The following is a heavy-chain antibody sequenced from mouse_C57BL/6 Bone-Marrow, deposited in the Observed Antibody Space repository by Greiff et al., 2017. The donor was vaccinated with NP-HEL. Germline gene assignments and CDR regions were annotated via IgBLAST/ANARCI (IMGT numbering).Heavy chain of an antibody. CDR1: GFTFSSYG. V-gene: IGHV5-6*02. CDR3: ARQEFRGNYFYYYAMDY. Sequence: DVMLVESGGDLVKPGGSLKLSCAASGFTFSSYGMSWVRQTPDKRLEWVATISSGGSYTYYPDSVKGRFTISRDNAKNTLYLQMSSLKSEDTAMYYCARQEFRGNYFYYYAMDYWGQGTSVTVSS. D-gene: IGHD2-1*01. CDR2: ISSGGSYT. J-gene: IGHJ4*01.